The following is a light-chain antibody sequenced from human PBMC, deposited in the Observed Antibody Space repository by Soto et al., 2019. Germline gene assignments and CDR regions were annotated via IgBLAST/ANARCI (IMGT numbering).Light chain of an antibody. Sequence: PITQSPSTLSASVVDRVTITCRASQSISSWLAWYQQKPGKAPKLLIFAASSLQSGVPSRFSGSRSGPDFTLTISSLQPEDFATYYCQQSYSSPPTFGQGTKVDIK. J-gene: IGKJ1*01. CDR3: QQSYSSPPT. CDR1: QSISSW. CDR2: AAS. V-gene: IGKV1-39*01.